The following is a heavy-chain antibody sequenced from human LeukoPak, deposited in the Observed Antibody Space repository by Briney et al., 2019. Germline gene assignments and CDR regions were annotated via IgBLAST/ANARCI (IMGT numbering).Heavy chain of an antibody. CDR2: IKQDEGER. CDR3: ARGRGLDV. Sequence: GGSLRLSCAAYGFSFSSHWMTWVRQAPGKGLEWVANIKQDEGERYYVDSVKGRFTISRDNAKNSLYLQMNSLRVEDTAVYYCARGRGLDVWGKGTTVTVSS. J-gene: IGHJ6*04. V-gene: IGHV3-7*01. CDR1: GFSFSSHW.